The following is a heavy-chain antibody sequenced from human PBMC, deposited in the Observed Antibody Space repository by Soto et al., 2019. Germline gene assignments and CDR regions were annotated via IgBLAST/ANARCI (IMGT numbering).Heavy chain of an antibody. Sequence: SATLSLTCTVSRGSIQSSTYYWGWIRQPPGKGLEWILTVYYNLSPYLSPSLKSRLTRSADPPQNLFSWKGFSVTAADSAVFYCARQASLTYFNMWGKGKRVTVSS. J-gene: IGHJ6*04. D-gene: IGHD3-9*01. V-gene: IGHV4-39*01. CDR1: RGSIQSSTYY. CDR2: VYYNLSP. CDR3: ARQASLTYFNM.